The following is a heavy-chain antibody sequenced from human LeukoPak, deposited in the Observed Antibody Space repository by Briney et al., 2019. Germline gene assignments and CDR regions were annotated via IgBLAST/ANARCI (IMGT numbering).Heavy chain of an antibody. V-gene: IGHV3-74*01. D-gene: IGHD6-13*01. CDR3: TRVFVGDEYSSSGY. CDR1: GFTFSSYY. CDR2: ISSDGSST. Sequence: PGGSLRLXCAASGFTFSSYYMHWVRRTPGKGLVWVSRISSDGSSTTYADSVKGRFTISRDNAKNTLYLQMNSLKVEDTAVYYCTRVFVGDEYSSSGYWGQGTLVTVSS. J-gene: IGHJ4*02.